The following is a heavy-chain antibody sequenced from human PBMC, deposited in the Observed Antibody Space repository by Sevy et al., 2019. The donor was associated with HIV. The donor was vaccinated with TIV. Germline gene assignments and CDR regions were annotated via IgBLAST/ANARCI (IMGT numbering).Heavy chain of an antibody. CDR3: ARAPSGSQGPGQYFQH. CDR1: GYSFTNYG. V-gene: IGHV1-18*01. Sequence: ASVKVSCKTSGYSFTNYGITWVRQAPGQGLEWMGWISRYNTNYAQKLQDRVTMTTDTSTSTVYMELRSLRSDDTAVYDYARAPSGSQGPGQYFQHWGQGTLVTVSS. D-gene: IGHD1-26*01. CDR2: ISRYNT. J-gene: IGHJ1*01.